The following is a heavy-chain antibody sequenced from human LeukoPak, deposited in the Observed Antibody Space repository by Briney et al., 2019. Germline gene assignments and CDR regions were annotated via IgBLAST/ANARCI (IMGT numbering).Heavy chain of an antibody. CDR2: ITDGGGRT. CDR3: ATALTTGTTIWSIAY. V-gene: IGHV3-23*01. J-gene: IGHJ4*01. Sequence: GGSLRLSCEASGFTFSSHAMSWVGQAPGKGLEWVSAITDGGGRTNYADSVKGRFTIFRDNSKNTLYLQMNSLRAEDTAVYYCATALTTGTTIWSIAYWGHGTLVPVSS. D-gene: IGHD1-26*01. CDR1: GFTFSSHA.